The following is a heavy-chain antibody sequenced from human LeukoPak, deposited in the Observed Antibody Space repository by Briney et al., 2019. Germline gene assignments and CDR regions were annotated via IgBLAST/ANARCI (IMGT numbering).Heavy chain of an antibody. CDR3: ARGVIAALTPAGFDP. CDR1: GDSISSNSAA. J-gene: IGHJ5*02. V-gene: IGHV6-1*01. D-gene: IGHD6-6*01. Sequence: SQTLSLTCAISGDSISSNSAAWNWLRQSPSRGLEWLGRTYYRSKWYNDYAVSVKSRITINPDTSKNQFSLQLNSVTPEDTAVYYCARGVIAALTPAGFDPWGQGTLVTVSS. CDR2: TYYRSKWYN.